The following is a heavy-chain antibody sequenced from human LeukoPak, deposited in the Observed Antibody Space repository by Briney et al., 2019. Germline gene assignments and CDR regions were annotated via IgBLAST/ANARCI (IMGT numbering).Heavy chain of an antibody. D-gene: IGHD3-10*01. CDR1: GGSFSGYY. V-gene: IGHV4-34*01. Sequence: SETLSLTCAVYGGSFSGYYWSWIRQPPGKGLKWIGEINHSGSTNYNPSLKSRVTISVDTSKNQFSLKLSSVTAADTAVYYCASVNRGWFGVGEYWGQGTLVTVSS. CDR2: INHSGST. J-gene: IGHJ4*02. CDR3: ASVNRGWFGVGEY.